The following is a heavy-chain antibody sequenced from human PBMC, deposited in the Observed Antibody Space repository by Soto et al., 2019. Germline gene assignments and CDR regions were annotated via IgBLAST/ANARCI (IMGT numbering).Heavy chain of an antibody. Sequence: QLQLQESGSGLVKPSQTLSLTCAVSGGSISSGGYSCSWIRQPPGKGLEWIGYSYHSGSTYYNPSLKSRVTIPVDRSKNQFSLKLSSVTAADTAVYYCAAGGGLPRYYWGQGTLVTVSS. CDR1: GGSISSGGYS. CDR3: AAGGGLPRYY. D-gene: IGHD5-12*01. CDR2: SYHSGST. J-gene: IGHJ4*02. V-gene: IGHV4-30-2*01.